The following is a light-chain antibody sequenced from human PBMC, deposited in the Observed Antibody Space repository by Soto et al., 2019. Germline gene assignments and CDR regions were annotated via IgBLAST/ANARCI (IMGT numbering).Light chain of an antibody. CDR1: QAIENN. Sequence: AIQMTQSPSSLSASVGDIVSSACRASQAIENNLGWFQQKPGKAPKLLIYAASTLHTGVPSRFSGSGSGTDFTLTISSLQPEDFAVYYCLQNHDYPRTFGQGNKLEIK. V-gene: IGKV1-6*01. CDR3: LQNHDYPRT. CDR2: AAS. J-gene: IGKJ2*01.